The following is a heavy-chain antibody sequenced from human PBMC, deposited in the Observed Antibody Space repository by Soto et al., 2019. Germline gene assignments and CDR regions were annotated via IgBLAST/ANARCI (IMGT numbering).Heavy chain of an antibody. J-gene: IGHJ6*02. CDR1: GYTFTSYD. CDR2: MNPNSGHT. CDR3: ARGACLRFLNYGMDV. V-gene: IGHV1-8*01. D-gene: IGHD3-3*01. Sequence: ASVKVSCKASGYTFTSYDINRVRQATGQGLEWMGWMNPNSGHTGYAQKFQGRVTMTRNTSISTAYMELSRLRSEDTAVDYCARGACLRFLNYGMDVWGQGTTVTVSS.